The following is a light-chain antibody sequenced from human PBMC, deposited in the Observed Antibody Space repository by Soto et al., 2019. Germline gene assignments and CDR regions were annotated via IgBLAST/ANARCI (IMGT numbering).Light chain of an antibody. V-gene: IGKV1-39*01. CDR1: QSITTW. J-gene: IGKJ4*02. CDR3: QQSYSTPLK. CDR2: AAS. Sequence: DIQMTQAPCTLSASVVDRVFITWRASQSITTWLAWYQQKPGKAPKLLIYAASSLQSGVPSRFSGSGSGTDFTLTISSLQPEDFATYYCQQSYSTPLKFGGGTKVDIK.